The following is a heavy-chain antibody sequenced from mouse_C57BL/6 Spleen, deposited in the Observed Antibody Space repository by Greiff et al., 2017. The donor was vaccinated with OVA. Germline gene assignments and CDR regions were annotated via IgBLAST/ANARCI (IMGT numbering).Heavy chain of an antibody. Sequence: VQLQQSGAELVRPGTSVKVSCKASGYAFTNYLIEWVKQRPGQGLEWIGVINPGSGGTNYNEKFKGKATLTADKSSSTAYMQLSSLTSEDSAVYFCARGRTDAMDYWGQGTSVTVSS. CDR2: INPGSGGT. CDR3: ARGRTDAMDY. J-gene: IGHJ4*01. V-gene: IGHV1-54*01. CDR1: GYAFTNYL.